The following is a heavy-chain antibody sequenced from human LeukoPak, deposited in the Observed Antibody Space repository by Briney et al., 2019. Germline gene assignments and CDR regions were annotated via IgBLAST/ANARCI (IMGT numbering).Heavy chain of an antibody. CDR2: YSGST. Sequence: SETLSLTGTVSGGSFTSHYWSWIRQPPGKGLEWIGYYSGSTNYNPSLKSRATILADTSKNQFSLKLTSVTAADTAVYYCARDRYFDNWGQGILVTVSS. CDR1: GGSFTSHY. CDR3: ARDRYFDN. V-gene: IGHV4-59*11. J-gene: IGHJ4*02.